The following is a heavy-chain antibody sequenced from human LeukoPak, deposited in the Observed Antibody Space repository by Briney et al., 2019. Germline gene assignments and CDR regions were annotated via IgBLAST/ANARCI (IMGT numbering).Heavy chain of an antibody. CDR2: IIPIFGPP. V-gene: IGHV1-69*01. J-gene: IGHJ3*02. CDR1: GGTFSSYA. CDR3: ARDRSSGTFDSFGI. D-gene: IGHD1-26*01. Sequence: SVKVSCKASGGTFSSYAISWVRQAPGQGLEWLGGIIPIFGPPNTAQKFQGRVTITADESTSTVHMELSRLTSEDTAMYYCARDRSSGTFDSFGIWGPGTMVTVSS.